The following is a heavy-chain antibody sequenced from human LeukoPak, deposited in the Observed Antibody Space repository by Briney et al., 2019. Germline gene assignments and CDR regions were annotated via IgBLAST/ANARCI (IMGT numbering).Heavy chain of an antibody. J-gene: IGHJ4*02. CDR2: ISYDGSNK. V-gene: IGHV3-30-3*01. CDR3: ARELTILAPVDY. Sequence: PGGSLRLSCAASGFTFSSYAMHWVRQAPGKGLEWVAVISYDGSNKYYADSVKGRFTISRGNSKNTLYLQMNSLRAEDTAVYYCARELTILAPVDYWGQGTLVTVSS. CDR1: GFTFSSYA. D-gene: IGHD3-3*01.